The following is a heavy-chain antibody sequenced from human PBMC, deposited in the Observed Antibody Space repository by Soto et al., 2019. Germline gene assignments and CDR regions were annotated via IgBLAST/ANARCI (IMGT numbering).Heavy chain of an antibody. Sequence: QVQLQESAPGLVKPSETLSLTCTVSGGSISSYYWSWIRQPPGKGLEWIGYIYYSGSTNYNPYLNSGVTISVDTSKTQFSLKVSYVTAADTAVYYGARYSGSYLGLDYWGQGTLVTVSS. CDR2: IYYSGST. D-gene: IGHD1-26*01. V-gene: IGHV4-59*01. J-gene: IGHJ4*02. CDR3: ARYSGSYLGLDY. CDR1: GGSISSYY.